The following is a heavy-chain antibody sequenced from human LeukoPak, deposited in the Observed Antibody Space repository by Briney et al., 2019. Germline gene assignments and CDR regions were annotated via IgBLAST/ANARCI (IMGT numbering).Heavy chain of an antibody. J-gene: IGHJ6*04. V-gene: IGHV4-34*01. CDR3: GRDSRGPDV. D-gene: IGHD3-22*01. CDR2: INRGGIS. CDR1: GGSLGGYY. Sequence: SETLSLTCAVYGGSLGGYYWSWIRQSPAKGLACIGEINRGGISNYNPSLKSRVTISVDTFKKQFSLKLSSVTAADTAVYYCGRDSRGPDVWGKGTTVTVSS.